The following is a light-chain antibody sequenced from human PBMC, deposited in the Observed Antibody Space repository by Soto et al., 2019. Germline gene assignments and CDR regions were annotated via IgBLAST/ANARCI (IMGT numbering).Light chain of an antibody. V-gene: IGKV3-11*01. Sequence: LVLTQSPVTLSLSPGDRATLSCRASQSVSTYLAWYQQKPGQAPRLLIYDASNRATGIPARFSGSGSGADFTLTISSLEPEDFAVYYCQQRSNWSFGGGTKVDIK. CDR2: DAS. J-gene: IGKJ4*01. CDR1: QSVSTY. CDR3: QQRSNWS.